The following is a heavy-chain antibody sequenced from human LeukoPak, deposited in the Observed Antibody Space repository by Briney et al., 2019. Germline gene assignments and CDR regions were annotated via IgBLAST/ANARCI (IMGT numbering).Heavy chain of an antibody. J-gene: IGHJ4*02. CDR2: IWHDGNNK. V-gene: IGHV3-33*01. CDR1: GFTFSSSG. CDR3: ARAGNVWNYRSYFDY. D-gene: IGHD1-7*01. Sequence: TGGSLRLSCAASGFTFSSSGMHWVRQAPGKGLEWVAVIWHDGNNKYYADSVKGRFTISRDNSKNTLYLQMNSLRAEDTAVYYCARAGNVWNYRSYFDYWGQGTLVTVSS.